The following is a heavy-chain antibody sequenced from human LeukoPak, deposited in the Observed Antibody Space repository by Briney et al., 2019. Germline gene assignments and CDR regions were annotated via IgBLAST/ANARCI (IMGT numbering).Heavy chain of an antibody. CDR1: VGSTTSVGYY. CDR2: VYTAVRT. V-gene: IGHV4-31*01. CDR3: ARVNYSASGSYINWFDP. Sequence: SQTLSLTCTVSVGSTTSVGYYWGWSRHHPGKSRWWGGDVYTAVRTYYNPSLQSQLTMSADTSKNQFSLRLSSVTAADTAVYYCARVNYSASGSYINWFDPWGQGTLVTVSS. J-gene: IGHJ5*02. D-gene: IGHD3-10*01.